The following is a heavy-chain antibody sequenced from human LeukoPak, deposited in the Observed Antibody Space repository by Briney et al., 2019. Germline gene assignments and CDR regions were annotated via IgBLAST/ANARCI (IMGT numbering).Heavy chain of an antibody. CDR3: AREERSFTMVRGVLIDY. D-gene: IGHD3-10*01. Sequence: EASVKVSCKASGYTFTSYGISWVRQAPGQGLEWMGWISAYNGNTNYAQKLQGRVTMTTDTSTSTAYMELRSLRPDDTAVYYCAREERSFTMVRGVLIDYWGQGTLVTVSS. CDR2: ISAYNGNT. V-gene: IGHV1-18*01. J-gene: IGHJ4*02. CDR1: GYTFTSYG.